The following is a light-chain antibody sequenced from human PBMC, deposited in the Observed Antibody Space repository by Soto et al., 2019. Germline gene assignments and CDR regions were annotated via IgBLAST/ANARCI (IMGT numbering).Light chain of an antibody. Sequence: EIVVTQSPVTLSVSPGERVTLSCRASESVSRNLAWYQQKPGQAPRLLIYDASNRATGIPARFSGSGSGTDFTLTISRLEPEDFAVYYCQQYGSSPWTFGQGTKVDIK. CDR2: DAS. CDR1: ESVSRN. J-gene: IGKJ1*01. V-gene: IGKV3-20*01. CDR3: QQYGSSPWT.